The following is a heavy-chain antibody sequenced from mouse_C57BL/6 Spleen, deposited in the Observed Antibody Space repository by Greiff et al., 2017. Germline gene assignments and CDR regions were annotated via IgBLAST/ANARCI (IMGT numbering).Heavy chain of an antibody. D-gene: IGHD3-2*02. Sequence: VQLQQSGAELVRPGASVKLSCTASGFNINDYYMHWVKQRPEQGLAWIGRIGPEDGDTEYAPKFQGKATMTADTSSNTAYLQLSSLSSEDTAVYYCTGGGSSGPFAYWGQGTLVTVSA. CDR2: IGPEDGDT. CDR1: GFNINDYY. V-gene: IGHV14-1*01. CDR3: TGGGSSGPFAY. J-gene: IGHJ3*01.